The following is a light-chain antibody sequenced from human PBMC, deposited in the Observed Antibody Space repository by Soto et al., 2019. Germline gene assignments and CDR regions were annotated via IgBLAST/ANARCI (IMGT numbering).Light chain of an antibody. CDR1: QSVSSSY. V-gene: IGKV3-20*01. Sequence: EIVSTQSPGTVSLSPGERATLSCRASQSVSSSYLAWYQQKPGQAPRLLIYGASSRATGIPDRFGGSGSGTDFTLTISRLEPEDFAVYYCQQYGTSPWTFGQGTKWIS. J-gene: IGKJ1*01. CDR2: GAS. CDR3: QQYGTSPWT.